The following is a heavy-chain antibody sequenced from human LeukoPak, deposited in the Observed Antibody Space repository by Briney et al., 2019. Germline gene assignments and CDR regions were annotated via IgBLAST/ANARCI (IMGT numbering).Heavy chain of an antibody. CDR3: ARARDFWSGYLDYYYYYGMDV. D-gene: IGHD3-3*01. Sequence: ASVKVSCKASGYTFTGYYMLWVRQAPGQGLEWMGWINPYSGGTNFAQKFQGRVTITADKSTSTAYMELSSLRSEDTAVYYCARARDFWSGYLDYYYYYGMDVWGQGTTVTVSS. CDR2: INPYSGGT. CDR1: GYTFTGYY. V-gene: IGHV1-2*02. J-gene: IGHJ6*02.